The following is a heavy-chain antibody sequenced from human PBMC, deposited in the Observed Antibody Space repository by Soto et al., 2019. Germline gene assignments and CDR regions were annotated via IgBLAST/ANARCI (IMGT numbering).Heavy chain of an antibody. CDR3: AKSDGFGELHLNWFDP. V-gene: IGHV3-23*01. Sequence: GGSLRLSCAASGFTFSSYAMSWVRQAPGKGLEWVSAISGSGGSTYYADSVKGRFTISRDNSKNTLYLQMNSLRAEDTAVYYCAKSDGFGELHLNWFDPWGQGTLVTVSS. J-gene: IGHJ5*02. D-gene: IGHD3-10*01. CDR2: ISGSGGST. CDR1: GFTFSSYA.